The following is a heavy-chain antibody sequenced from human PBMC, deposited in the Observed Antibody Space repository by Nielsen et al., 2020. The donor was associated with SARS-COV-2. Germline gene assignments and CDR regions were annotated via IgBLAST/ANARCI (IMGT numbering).Heavy chain of an antibody. CDR3: AKVAQNDAFDI. V-gene: IGHV3-23*01. CDR1: GFTFRSYG. J-gene: IGHJ3*02. Sequence: GESLKISCAASGFTFRSYGMSWVRQAPGKGLEWVSAISGSGGSTYYADSVKGRFTISRDNSKNTLYLQMNSLRAEDTALYYCAKVAQNDAFDIWGQGTMVTVSS. CDR2: ISGSGGST.